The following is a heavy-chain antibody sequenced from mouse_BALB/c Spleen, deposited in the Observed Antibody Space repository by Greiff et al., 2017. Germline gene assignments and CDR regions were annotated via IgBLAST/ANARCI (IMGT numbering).Heavy chain of an antibody. V-gene: IGHV5-6*01. CDR3: ARHYDYDYYFDY. J-gene: IGHJ2*01. D-gene: IGHD2-4*01. CDR2: ISSGGSYT. Sequence: EVQGVESGGDLVKPGGSLKLSCAASGFTFSSYGMSWVRQTPDKRLEWVATISSGGSYTYYPDSVKGRFTISRDNAKNTLYLQMSSLKSEDTAMYYCARHYDYDYYFDYWGQGTTLTVSS. CDR1: GFTFSSYG.